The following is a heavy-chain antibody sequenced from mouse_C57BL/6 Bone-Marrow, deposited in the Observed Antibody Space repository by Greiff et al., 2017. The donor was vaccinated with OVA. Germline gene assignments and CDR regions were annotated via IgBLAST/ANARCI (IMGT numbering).Heavy chain of an antibody. V-gene: IGHV1-15*01. Sequence: VKLMESGAELVRPGASVTLSCKASGYTFTDYEMHWVKQTPVHGLEWIGAIDPETGGTAYNQKFKGKATLTADKSSSTAYMELRSQTSEDSAVDYCTRGYSNYYAMDYWGQGTSVTVSS. J-gene: IGHJ4*01. CDR2: IDPETGGT. D-gene: IGHD2-5*01. CDR3: TRGYSNYYAMDY. CDR1: GYTFTDYE.